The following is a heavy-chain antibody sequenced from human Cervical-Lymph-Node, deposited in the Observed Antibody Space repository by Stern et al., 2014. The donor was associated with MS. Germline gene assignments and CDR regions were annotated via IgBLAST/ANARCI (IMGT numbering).Heavy chain of an antibody. CDR1: GGTFSSYA. CDR3: ARHPRNTNYYYYGMDV. Sequence: QVQLVESGAEVKKPGSSVKVSCKASGGTFSSYAISWVRQAPGQGLEWMGGIIPIFGTANSAQKFQGRVTITADESTSTAYMELSSLRSEDTAVYYCARHPRNTNYYYYGMDVWGQGTTVTVSS. V-gene: IGHV1-69*01. CDR2: IIPIFGTA. J-gene: IGHJ6*02. D-gene: IGHD1-14*01.